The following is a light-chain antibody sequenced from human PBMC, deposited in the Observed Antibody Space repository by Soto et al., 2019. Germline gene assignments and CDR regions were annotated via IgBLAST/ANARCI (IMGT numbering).Light chain of an antibody. CDR3: QQLNSYPIT. CDR2: AAS. V-gene: IGKV1-9*01. J-gene: IGKJ5*01. CDR1: QTISSY. Sequence: DIQMSQSPSTLSGSVGDRVTITCRASQTISSYLNWYQQKPGKAPKLLIYAASSLQSGVPSRFSGSGSGTDFTLTISSLQSEDFATYYCQQLNSYPITFGQGTRLEI.